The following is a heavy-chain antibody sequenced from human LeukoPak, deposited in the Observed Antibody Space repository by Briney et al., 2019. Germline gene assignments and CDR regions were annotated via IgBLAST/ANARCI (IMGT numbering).Heavy chain of an antibody. CDR1: GFTFRNFG. V-gene: IGHV3-30*18. CDR2: VSCDGSIT. CDR3: AKEKDYCVSASCDY. J-gene: IGHJ4*02. Sequence: PGGSLRLSCAASGFTFRNFGMHWVRQAPGKGLEWVAVVSCDGSITHYADSVRGRFTTGRDNTQNTLYLQMTSLRGEDTALYYCAKEKDYCVSASCDYWGQGTQVTVSS. D-gene: IGHD3-10*01.